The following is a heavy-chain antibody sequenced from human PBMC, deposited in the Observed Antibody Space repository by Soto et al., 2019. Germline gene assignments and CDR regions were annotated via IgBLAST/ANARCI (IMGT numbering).Heavy chain of an antibody. D-gene: IGHD3-16*01. CDR2: IYHSGST. CDR1: GGSISSGGYS. V-gene: IGHV4-30-2*01. Sequence: QLQLQESGSGLVKPSQTLSLTCAVSGGSISSGGYSWSWIRQPPGKGLEWIGYIYHSGSTYYNPSLKSRVTISVDRSKNQFSLKLSSVTAADTAVYYCARVLVGDYYSYGMDVWGQGTTVTVSS. J-gene: IGHJ6*02. CDR3: ARVLVGDYYSYGMDV.